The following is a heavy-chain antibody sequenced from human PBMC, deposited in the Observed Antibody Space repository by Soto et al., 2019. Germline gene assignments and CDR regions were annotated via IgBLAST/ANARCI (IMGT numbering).Heavy chain of an antibody. Sequence: GSVKVYGKSSGYTLTGYYMHLVRQAPGQGLEWMGWINPNSGGTNYAQKFQGRVTMTRDTSISTAYMELSRLRSDDTAVYYCARGPRMIVVVIDWGQGTMVTVSS. D-gene: IGHD3-22*01. CDR1: GYTLTGYY. CDR2: INPNSGGT. CDR3: ARGPRMIVVVID. J-gene: IGHJ4*02. V-gene: IGHV1-2*02.